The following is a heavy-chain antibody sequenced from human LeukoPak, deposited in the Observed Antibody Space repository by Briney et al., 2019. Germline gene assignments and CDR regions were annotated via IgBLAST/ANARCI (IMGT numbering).Heavy chain of an antibody. CDR1: GFTFRRYA. CDR3: ARGRNYGDYERFYFDY. J-gene: IGHJ4*02. V-gene: IGHV3-64*01. Sequence: PGGSLRLSCAASGFTFRRYAMNWVRQAPGKGLEYVSAITNDGGSTYYAKSVKGRFTISRDNSKNTLYLEMGSLRPEDMAVYYCARGRNYGDYERFYFDYWGQGALVTVSS. CDR2: ITNDGGST. D-gene: IGHD4-17*01.